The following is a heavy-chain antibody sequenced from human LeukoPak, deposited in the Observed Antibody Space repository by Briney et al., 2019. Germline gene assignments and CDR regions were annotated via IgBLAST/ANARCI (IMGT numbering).Heavy chain of an antibody. CDR2: ISSSGSTI. CDR1: GFTFSNYE. J-gene: IGHJ4*02. D-gene: IGHD5-18*01. V-gene: IGHV3-48*03. CDR3: ARVGYSYGLDYFDY. Sequence: TGGSLRLSCATSGFTFSNYEMNWVRQAPGKGLEWVSYISSSGSTIYYSDSVKGRFTISRDNAKNSLYLQMNSLRAEDTAVYYCARVGYSYGLDYFDYWGQGNLVTVSS.